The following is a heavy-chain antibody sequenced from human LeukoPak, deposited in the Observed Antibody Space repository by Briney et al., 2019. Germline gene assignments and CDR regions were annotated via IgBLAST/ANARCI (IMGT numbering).Heavy chain of an antibody. J-gene: IGHJ6*04. Sequence: GGSLRLSCAASGFTFSSYWMSWVRQAPGKGLEWVANIKKDGSEKYYVDSVKGRFTISRDNAENSLYLQMNSLGAEDTAVYCCGRVMKYYGSGSYYTGMDVWGKGTTVTVSS. V-gene: IGHV3-7*01. CDR2: IKKDGSEK. CDR3: GRVMKYYGSGSYYTGMDV. CDR1: GFTFSSYW. D-gene: IGHD3-10*01.